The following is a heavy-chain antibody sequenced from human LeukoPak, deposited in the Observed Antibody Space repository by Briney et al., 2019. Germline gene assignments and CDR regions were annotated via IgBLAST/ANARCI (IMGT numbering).Heavy chain of an antibody. CDR3: AKSTTVVTSYYYYGMDV. Sequence: GGSLRLSCAASGFIFSSYAMSWVRQAPGKGLEWVSAISGSGGSTYYADSVKGRFTISRDNSKNTLSLQMNSLRAEDTAVYYCAKSTTVVTSYYYYGMDVWGQGTTVTVSS. D-gene: IGHD4-17*01. J-gene: IGHJ6*02. CDR1: GFIFSSYA. V-gene: IGHV3-23*01. CDR2: ISGSGGST.